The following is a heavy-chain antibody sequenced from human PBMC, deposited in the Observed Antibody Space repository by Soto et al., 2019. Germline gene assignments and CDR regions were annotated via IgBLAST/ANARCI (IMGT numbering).Heavy chain of an antibody. J-gene: IGHJ6*03. CDR3: ARVVLMVYAPFFYYMDV. Sequence: QVQLVQSGAEVKKPGASVKVSCKASGYTFTSYDINWVRQATGQGLEWMGWMNPNSGNTGYAQKYQGRGTMTRNTSIRTAYMELSSLGSEDTAVYYCARVVLMVYAPFFYYMDVWGKGTTVTVSS. CDR2: MNPNSGNT. V-gene: IGHV1-8*01. D-gene: IGHD2-8*01. CDR1: GYTFTSYD.